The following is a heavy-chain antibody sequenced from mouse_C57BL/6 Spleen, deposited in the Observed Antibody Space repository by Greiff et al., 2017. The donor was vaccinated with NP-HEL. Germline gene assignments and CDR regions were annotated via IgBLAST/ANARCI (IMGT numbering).Heavy chain of an antibody. Sequence: VQLQQSGAELVKPGASVKISCKASGYAFSSYWMNWVKQRPGKGLEWIGQIYPGDGDTNYNGKFKGKATLTADKSSSTAYMQLSSLTSEDSAVYFWARRGDEGYAMDYWGQGTSVTVSS. D-gene: IGHD3-3*01. CDR2: IYPGDGDT. CDR1: GYAFSSYW. J-gene: IGHJ4*01. V-gene: IGHV1-80*01. CDR3: ARRGDEGYAMDY.